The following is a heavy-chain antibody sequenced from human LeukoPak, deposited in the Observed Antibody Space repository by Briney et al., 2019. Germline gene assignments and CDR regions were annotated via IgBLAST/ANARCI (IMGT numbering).Heavy chain of an antibody. Sequence: PGRSLRLSCAASGFTFDDYAMHWVRQAPGKGLEWVSGISWNSGSIGYADSVKGRFTISRDNAKNSLYLQMNSLRAEDTALYYCAKDSPPYSSGWYGGWFDPWGQGTLVTVSS. CDR3: AKDSPPYSSGWYGGWFDP. J-gene: IGHJ5*02. D-gene: IGHD6-19*01. V-gene: IGHV3-9*01. CDR2: ISWNSGSI. CDR1: GFTFDDYA.